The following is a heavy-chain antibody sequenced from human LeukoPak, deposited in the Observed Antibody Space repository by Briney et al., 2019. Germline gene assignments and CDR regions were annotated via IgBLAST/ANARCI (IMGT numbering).Heavy chain of an antibody. J-gene: IGHJ6*02. CDR1: GFTFSSYA. V-gene: IGHV3-23*01. CDR2: LSGSGAKT. Sequence: PGASLGLSCAASGFTFSSYAMNWVRQAPGKGLQWVSALSGSGAKTYYADSVKGRFTISRDNSKNTLYLQMNRLRAEDTAVYYCAKDQGSYGMDVWGQGTTVTVSS. CDR3: AKDQGSYGMDV.